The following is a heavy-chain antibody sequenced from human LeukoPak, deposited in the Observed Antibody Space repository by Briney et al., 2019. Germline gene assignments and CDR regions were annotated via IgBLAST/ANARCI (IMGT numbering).Heavy chain of an antibody. CDR1: GFTFSDYY. Sequence: GGSLRLSCAASGFTFSDYYMSWIRQAPGKGLGWVSYISSSGSTIYYADSVKGRFTISRDNAKNSLYLQMNSLRAEDTAVYYCARVTYYYDSSGYSMRYYYYYMDVRGKGTTVTVSS. CDR2: ISSSGSTI. V-gene: IGHV3-11*04. J-gene: IGHJ6*03. D-gene: IGHD3-22*01. CDR3: ARVTYYYDSSGYSMRYYYYYMDV.